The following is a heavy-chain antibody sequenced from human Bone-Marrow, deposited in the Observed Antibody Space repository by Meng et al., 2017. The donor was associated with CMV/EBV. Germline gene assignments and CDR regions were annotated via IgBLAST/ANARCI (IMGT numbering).Heavy chain of an antibody. CDR1: GGSFSGYY. V-gene: IGHV4-34*01. J-gene: IGHJ4*02. D-gene: IGHD2-2*01. CDR2: INHSGST. CDR3: ARGRVPSSLVYD. Sequence: SETLSLTCAVYGGSFSGYYWSWIRQPPGKGLEWIGEINHSGSTNYNPSLKSRVTISVDTSKNQFSLKLSSVTAADTAVYYCARGRVPSSLVYDLGQGTLVTVSS.